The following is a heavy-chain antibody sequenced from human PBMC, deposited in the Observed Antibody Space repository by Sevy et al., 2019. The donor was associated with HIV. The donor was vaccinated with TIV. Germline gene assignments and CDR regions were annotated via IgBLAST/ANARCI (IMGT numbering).Heavy chain of an antibody. D-gene: IGHD6-19*01. CDR3: AREGRIAVAGEGPFDY. CDR2: ISYDGSNK. J-gene: IGHJ4*02. Sequence: GGSLRLSCAASGFTFSSYAMHWVRQAPGKGLEWVAVISYDGSNKYYADSVKGRFTISRDNSKNTLYLQMNSLRAEDTAVYYCAREGRIAVAGEGPFDYWGQGTLVTVSP. CDR1: GFTFSSYA. V-gene: IGHV3-30-3*01.